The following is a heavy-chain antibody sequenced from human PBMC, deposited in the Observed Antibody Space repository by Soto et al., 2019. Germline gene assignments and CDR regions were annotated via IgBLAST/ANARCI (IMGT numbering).Heavy chain of an antibody. CDR3: ARAYGDNVFHY. D-gene: IGHD4-17*01. Sequence: SETLSLTCTASGGSISSYYWRWIRQPPGKGLEWIGYIYYSGSTNYNPSLKSRVTISVDTSKNQFSLKLSSVTAADTAVYYCARAYGDNVFHYWGQGTLVTVS. CDR2: IYYSGST. CDR1: GGSISSYY. J-gene: IGHJ4*02. V-gene: IGHV4-59*01.